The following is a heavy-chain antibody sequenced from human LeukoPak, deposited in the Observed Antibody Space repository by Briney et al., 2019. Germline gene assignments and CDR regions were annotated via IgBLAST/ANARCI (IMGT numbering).Heavy chain of an antibody. V-gene: IGHV1-24*01. D-gene: IGHD2-21*02. CDR1: GYTLTELS. CDR2: FDPEDGET. Sequence: ASVKVSRTVSGYTLTELSMPWVRQAPGKGLEWMGGFDPEDGETIYAQKFQGRVTMTEDTSTDKAYMELSSLRSEDTAVYYCATGWGEGLAYCGGDCFWTFDIWGQGTMVTVSS. CDR3: ATGWGEGLAYCGGDCFWTFDI. J-gene: IGHJ3*02.